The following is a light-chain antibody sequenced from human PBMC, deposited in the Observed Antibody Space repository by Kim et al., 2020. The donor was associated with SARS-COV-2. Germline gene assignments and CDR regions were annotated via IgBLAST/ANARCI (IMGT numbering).Light chain of an antibody. J-gene: IGLJ3*02. Sequence: KTLTISCTRSSGSIASNYVQWYQQRPGSAPTTVIYEDTQRPSGVPDRFSGSIDSSSNSASLTISGLKTEDEADYYCQSYDSSNSWVFGGGTQLTVL. CDR1: SGSIASNY. V-gene: IGLV6-57*03. CDR3: QSYDSSNSWV. CDR2: EDT.